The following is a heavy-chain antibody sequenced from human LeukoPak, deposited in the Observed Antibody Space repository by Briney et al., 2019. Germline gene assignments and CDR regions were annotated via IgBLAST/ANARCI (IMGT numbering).Heavy chain of an antibody. D-gene: IGHD1-26*01. V-gene: IGHV4-38-2*02. CDR3: ARESSGSYIIPYYFDS. CDR1: GYSISSGYY. J-gene: IGHJ4*02. CDR2: IYHSGST. Sequence: SETLSLTCTVSGYSISSGYYWGWIRQPPGKGLEWIGSIYHSGSTYYNPSLKSRVTISVDTSKNQFSLKLSSVTAADTAVYYCARESSGSYIIPYYFDSWGQGTLDTVSS.